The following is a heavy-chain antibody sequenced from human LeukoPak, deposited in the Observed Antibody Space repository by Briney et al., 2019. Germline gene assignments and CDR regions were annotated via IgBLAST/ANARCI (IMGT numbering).Heavy chain of an antibody. Sequence: GGSLRLSCAASGFTVSSNYMSWVRQAPGKGLEWVSVIYSGGSTYYADSVKGRFTISRDNSKNTVYLQMNSLRAEDTAVYYCARVPLAWGSGGMDVWGQGTTVTVSS. V-gene: IGHV3-66*01. J-gene: IGHJ6*02. D-gene: IGHD3-16*01. CDR2: IYSGGST. CDR3: ARVPLAWGSGGMDV. CDR1: GFTVSSNY.